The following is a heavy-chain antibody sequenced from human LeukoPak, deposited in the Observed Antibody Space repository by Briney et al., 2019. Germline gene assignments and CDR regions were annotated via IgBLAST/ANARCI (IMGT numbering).Heavy chain of an antibody. CDR2: IYYSGST. CDR1: GGSISSGGYY. Sequence: SETLSLTCTVSGGSISSGGYYWSWIRQPPGKGLEWIGYIYYSGSTYYNPSLKSRVTISVDTSKNQFSLKLGSVTAADTAVYYCARGVTTVAFDYWGQGTLVTVSS. V-gene: IGHV4-30-4*08. D-gene: IGHD4-17*01. CDR3: ARGVTTVAFDY. J-gene: IGHJ4*02.